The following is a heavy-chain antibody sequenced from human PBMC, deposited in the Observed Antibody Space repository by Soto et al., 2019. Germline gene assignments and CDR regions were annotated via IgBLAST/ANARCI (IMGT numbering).Heavy chain of an antibody. CDR1: GGSISSSSYF. CDR2: TYDSGTT. V-gene: IGHV4-39*01. CDR3: AWRMGRGNPYFDY. D-gene: IGHD4-4*01. Sequence: QLQLQESGPGLVKPSETLSLTCTVSGGSISSSSYFWGWLRQPPGKGLEWIGFTYDSGTTYYSPSRKSRVTISVDTSKNQFSLILRFVTAADTAVYYCAWRMGRGNPYFDYWGQGILVTVSS. J-gene: IGHJ4*02.